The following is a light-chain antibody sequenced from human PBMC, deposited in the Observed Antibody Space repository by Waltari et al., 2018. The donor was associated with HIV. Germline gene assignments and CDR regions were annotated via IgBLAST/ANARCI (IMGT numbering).Light chain of an antibody. J-gene: IGKJ3*01. CDR3: QQTYRTPLT. CDR1: QGISNY. V-gene: IGKV1-39*01. Sequence: DIQMTQSPSSLSASVGDRVTITCQASQGISNYLNWYQQKPGKAPKLLIYDASLLYPGVPSRFSGSGSGTDFTLTISSLQPEDFATYYYQQTYRTPLTFGPGTKVDIK. CDR2: DAS.